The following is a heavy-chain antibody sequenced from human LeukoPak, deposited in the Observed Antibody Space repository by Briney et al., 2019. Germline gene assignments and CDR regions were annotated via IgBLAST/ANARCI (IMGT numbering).Heavy chain of an antibody. CDR1: GGSFSGYY. V-gene: IGHV4-34*01. CDR2: INHSGST. Sequence: SETLSLTCAVYGGSFSGYYWSWIRQPPGRGLEWIGEINHSGSTNYNPSLKSRVTISVDTSKNQFSLKLSSVTAADTAVYCCARHLRPPYSPDFDYWGQGTLVTVSS. CDR3: ARHLRPPYSPDFDY. D-gene: IGHD6-13*01. J-gene: IGHJ4*02.